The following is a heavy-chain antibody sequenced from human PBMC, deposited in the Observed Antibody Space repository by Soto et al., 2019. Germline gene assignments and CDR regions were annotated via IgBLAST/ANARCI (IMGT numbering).Heavy chain of an antibody. CDR1: GYTFTSFY. CDR2: VNPNGGST. CDR3: ARGLASGDY. J-gene: IGHJ4*02. V-gene: IGHV1-46*03. Sequence: QVQLVQSGAEVKEPGASVKISCKASGYTFTSFYIHWVRQAPGQGLEWMGIVNPNGGSTNYAQNFKGRITISRDTSTSTVYVDLSSLRSEDTAVYYCARGLASGDYWGQGTLVTVSS. D-gene: IGHD6-6*01.